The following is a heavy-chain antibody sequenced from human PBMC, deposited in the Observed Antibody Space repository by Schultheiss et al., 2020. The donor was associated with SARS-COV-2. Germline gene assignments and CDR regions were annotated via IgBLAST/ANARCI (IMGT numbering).Heavy chain of an antibody. CDR3: ARGGVMLLLSGGGDY. CDR2: ISYDGSNK. CDR1: GFTFSSYA. J-gene: IGHJ4*02. V-gene: IGHV3-30-3*01. D-gene: IGHD2-2*01. Sequence: GGSLRLSCAASGFTFSSYAMHWVRQAPGKGLEWVAVISYDGSNKYYADSVKGRFTISRDNSKNTLYLQMNSLRAEDTAVYYCARGGVMLLLSGGGDYWGQGTLVTVSS.